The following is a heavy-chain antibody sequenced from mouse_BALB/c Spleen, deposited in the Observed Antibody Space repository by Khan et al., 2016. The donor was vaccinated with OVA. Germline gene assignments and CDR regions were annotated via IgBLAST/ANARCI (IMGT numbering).Heavy chain of an antibody. CDR2: IDPSNGDT. D-gene: IGHD2-1*01. Sequence: EVQLQQSGAELVRPGASVQLSCTASGFNIKDTYMHWVKQRPGQDLKWIGRIDPSNGDTKYDPKFQDKATISTDTSSNTAYLQLSSLTSEDTAVYYCGTLDGNPFPYWGQGTLVTVSA. J-gene: IGHJ3*01. V-gene: IGHV14-3*02. CDR1: GFNIKDTY. CDR3: GTLDGNPFPY.